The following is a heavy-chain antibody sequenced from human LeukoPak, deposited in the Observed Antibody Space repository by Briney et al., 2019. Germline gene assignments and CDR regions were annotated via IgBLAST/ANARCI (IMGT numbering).Heavy chain of an antibody. D-gene: IGHD6-13*01. V-gene: IGHV3-30*18. CDR3: AKDRSRRLQAAAGLLDP. Sequence: PGRSLRLSCAASGFTFSSYGMHWVRQAPGKGLEWVAVISYDGSNKYYADSVKGRFTISRDNSKNTLYLQMNSLRAEDTAVYYCAKDRSRRLQAAAGLLDPWGQGTLVTVSP. CDR2: ISYDGSNK. CDR1: GFTFSSYG. J-gene: IGHJ5*02.